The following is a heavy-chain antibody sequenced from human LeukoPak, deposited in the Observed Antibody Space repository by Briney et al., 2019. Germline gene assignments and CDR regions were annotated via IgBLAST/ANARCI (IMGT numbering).Heavy chain of an antibody. Sequence: SETLSLTCTVSGGSINSGGYYWTWIRQPPGEGLEWIAYFSHSGSTFYNPSLKSRVTISLDTSKNQFSLNLRSVTAADTAVYYCAREARFGELSLNYWGQGTLVTVSS. V-gene: IGHV4-30-2*01. CDR2: FSHSGST. CDR3: AREARFGELSLNY. J-gene: IGHJ4*02. CDR1: GGSINSGGYY. D-gene: IGHD3-10*01.